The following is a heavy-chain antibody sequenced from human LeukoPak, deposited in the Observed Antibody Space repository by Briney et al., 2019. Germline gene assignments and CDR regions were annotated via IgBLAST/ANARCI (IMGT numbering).Heavy chain of an antibody. J-gene: IGHJ4*02. V-gene: IGHV4-30-2*01. Sequence: SETLSLTCAVSGGSISSSGYSWSWIRQPPGKGLEWIGYIYHRGGTYYNPSLKSRVTISVDRSSNQFSLKLTSVTAADTAVYYCARTVTTTHFDYWGQGTLVTVSS. D-gene: IGHD4-11*01. CDR1: GGSISSSGYS. CDR3: ARTVTTTHFDY. CDR2: IYHRGGT.